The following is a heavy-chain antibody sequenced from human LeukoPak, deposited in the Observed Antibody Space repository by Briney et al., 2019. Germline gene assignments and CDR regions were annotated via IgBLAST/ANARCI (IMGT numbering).Heavy chain of an antibody. CDR1: GVTFSNYK. D-gene: IGHD5-18*01. CDR2: ISNSGTAI. CDR3: ARAGYSMDTEYFQH. V-gene: IGHV3-48*03. Sequence: GSLRLSCAASGVTFSNYKMNWVRQAPGKGLEWVSYISNSGTAIYYADSVKGRFTISRDNAKSSLYLQMNSLRAEDTAVYYCARAGYSMDTEYFQHWGQGTLVTVSS. J-gene: IGHJ1*01.